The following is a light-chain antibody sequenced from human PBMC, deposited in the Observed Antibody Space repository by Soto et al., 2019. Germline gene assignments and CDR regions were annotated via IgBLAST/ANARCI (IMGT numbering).Light chain of an antibody. CDR2: DAS. V-gene: IGKV3-20*01. Sequence: EIVLTQSPGTLSLSPGERATLSCRASQSXXXXXXAWDQKQPGQAPRLLIYDASSRATGIPDRFSGSGSGXXXXXXXXXXXXXXFXVHXXXQYGSSPLFTFGPGTKVDIK. CDR3: XQYGSSPLFT. CDR1: QSXXXXX. J-gene: IGKJ3*01.